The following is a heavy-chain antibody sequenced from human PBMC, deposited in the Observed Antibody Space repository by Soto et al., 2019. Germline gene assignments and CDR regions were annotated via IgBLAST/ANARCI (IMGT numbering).Heavy chain of an antibody. D-gene: IGHD6-13*01. Sequence: QLQQSGPGLVKPSQILSLTCAISGDSVSSNSAAWNWIRQSPSRGLEWLGRTYFRSQWSSDFALSAKSQITTATATSKNLFDLSLHSVAPADAAVYYYAREVGGSTWYRSGDRYYFYDMDVWDQGTTDTVSS. CDR1: GDSVSSNSAA. CDR3: AREVGGSTWYRSGDRYYFYDMDV. CDR2: TYFRSQWSS. J-gene: IGHJ6*02. V-gene: IGHV6-1*01.